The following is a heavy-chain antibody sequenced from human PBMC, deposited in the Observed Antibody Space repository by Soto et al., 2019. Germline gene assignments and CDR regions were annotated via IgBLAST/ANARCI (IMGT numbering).Heavy chain of an antibody. Sequence: GSLRLSCAASGFTFSNYYMDWVRQAPGKGLEWVANINQDGSEKHYVDSVKGRFTISRDNAKNSLYLQMSSLTAEDSALYYCARSLDYWGQETRVTVSS. J-gene: IGHJ4*02. CDR1: GFTFSNYY. V-gene: IGHV3-7*01. CDR3: ARSLDY. CDR2: INQDGSEK.